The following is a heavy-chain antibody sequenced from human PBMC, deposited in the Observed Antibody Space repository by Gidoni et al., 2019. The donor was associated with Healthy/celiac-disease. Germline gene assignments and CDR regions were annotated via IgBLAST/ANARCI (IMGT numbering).Heavy chain of an antibody. Sequence: QVQLVESGGGLVKPGGSLRLSCAAPGFTCSAYYLSWIRQAPGKGLEWVSYISSSGSTIYYADSVKGRFTISRDNAKNSLYLQMNSLRAEDTAVYYCARALTGYNPLDGYYYYMDVWGKGTTVTVSS. CDR3: ARALTGYNPLDGYYYYMDV. D-gene: IGHD5-12*01. CDR2: ISSSGSTI. V-gene: IGHV3-11*01. CDR1: GFTCSAYY. J-gene: IGHJ6*03.